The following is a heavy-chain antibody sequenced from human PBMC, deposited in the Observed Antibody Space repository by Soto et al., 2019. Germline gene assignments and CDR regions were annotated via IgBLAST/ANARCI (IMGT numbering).Heavy chain of an antibody. D-gene: IGHD3-10*01. CDR1: GFTFSDYY. CDR2: ISSRDNTV. CDR3: ARDALFSRSGKLEAFEI. J-gene: IGHJ3*02. Sequence: QVQLVESGGGLVKPGGSLRLSCAASGFTFSDYYMSWIRQAPGKGLEWVSYISSRDNTVYYADSVKGRFTISRDNAKNSLYLQMNSLRAEDTAVYYCARDALFSRSGKLEAFEIWGQGTMVTVSS. V-gene: IGHV3-11*01.